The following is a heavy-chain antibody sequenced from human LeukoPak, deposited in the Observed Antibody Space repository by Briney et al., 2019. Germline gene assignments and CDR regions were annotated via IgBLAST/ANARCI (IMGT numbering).Heavy chain of an antibody. CDR2: IRGSGGST. D-gene: IGHD4-17*01. V-gene: IGHV3-23*01. CDR1: GFTFSSYG. J-gene: IGHJ3*02. Sequence: GGSLRLSCAASGFTFSSYGMSWVRQAPGKGLEWVSSIRGSGGSTYYADSVKGRFTISRDNSKNTLYLQMNSLRAEDTAVYYCARDGSYGDYNDAFDIWGQGTMVTVSS. CDR3: ARDGSYGDYNDAFDI.